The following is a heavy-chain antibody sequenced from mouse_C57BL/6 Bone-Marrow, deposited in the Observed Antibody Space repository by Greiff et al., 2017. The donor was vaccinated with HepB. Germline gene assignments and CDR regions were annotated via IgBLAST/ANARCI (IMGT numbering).Heavy chain of an antibody. J-gene: IGHJ3*01. Sequence: DVMLVESGGDLVKPGGSLKLSCAASGFTFSSYGMSWVRQTPDKRLEWVATISSGGSYTYYPDSVKGRFPISRDNAKNTLYLQMSSLKSEDTAMYYCARAPLIGYGSSPFAYWGQGTLVTVSA. D-gene: IGHD1-1*01. V-gene: IGHV5-6*02. CDR1: GFTFSSYG. CDR3: ARAPLIGYGSSPFAY. CDR2: ISSGGSYT.